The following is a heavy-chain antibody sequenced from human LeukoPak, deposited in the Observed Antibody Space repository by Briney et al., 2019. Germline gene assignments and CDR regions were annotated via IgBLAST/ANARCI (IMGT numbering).Heavy chain of an antibody. CDR2: ISGGGGTT. CDR1: GFPFSSHA. CDR3: AKDGGVTGYYSRGYLDY. Sequence: GGSLRLSCAASGFPFSSHAMSWVRQAPGKGLKWVSGISGGGGTTYYADSVKGRFTISRDNSRNTLYLQMSTLRDVDTAVYYCAKDGGVTGYYSRGYLDYWGQGTLVTVSS. V-gene: IGHV3-23*01. J-gene: IGHJ4*02. D-gene: IGHD3-9*01.